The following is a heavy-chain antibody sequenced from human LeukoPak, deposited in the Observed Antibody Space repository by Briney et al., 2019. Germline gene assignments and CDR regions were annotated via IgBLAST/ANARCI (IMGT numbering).Heavy chain of an antibody. CDR2: IYPGDSDT. CDR3: ARLPGIAVAGYYFDY. D-gene: IGHD6-19*01. CDR1: GYSFTSYW. V-gene: IGHV5-51*01. J-gene: IGHJ4*02. Sequence: GESLEISCKGSGYSFTSYWIGWVRQMPGKGLEWMGIIYPGDSDTGYSPSFQGQVTISADKSISTAYPQWSSLKASDTAMYYCARLPGIAVAGYYFDYWGQGTLVTVSS.